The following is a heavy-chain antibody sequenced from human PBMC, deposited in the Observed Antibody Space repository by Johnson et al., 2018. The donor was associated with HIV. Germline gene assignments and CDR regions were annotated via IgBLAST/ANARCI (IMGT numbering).Heavy chain of an antibody. CDR3: ARELYDILTGSPGAFDI. CDR2: IYSGGST. J-gene: IGHJ3*02. V-gene: IGHV3-66*01. D-gene: IGHD3-9*01. Sequence: VQLVESGGGLVQPGGSLRLSCAASGFTVSSNYMSWVRQAPGKGLEWVSVIYSGGSTYYADSVKGRFTISRDNSKNTLYLQMNSLRAEDTAVYYCARELYDILTGSPGAFDIWGQGTMVTVSS. CDR1: GFTVSSNY.